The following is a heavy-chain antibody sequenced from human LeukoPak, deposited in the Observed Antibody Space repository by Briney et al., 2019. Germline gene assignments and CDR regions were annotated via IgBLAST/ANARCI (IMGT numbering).Heavy chain of an antibody. Sequence: GESLKISCKGSGYSFTTYWIGWVRQMPGKGLEWMGIIYPGDSDTKYSPSFQGHITISADKSISTAYLQWSSLKASDSAMYYCARRGSYYDTTGSDFDYWGQGALVTVSS. J-gene: IGHJ4*02. V-gene: IGHV5-51*01. CDR2: IYPGDSDT. D-gene: IGHD3-22*01. CDR3: ARRGSYYDTTGSDFDY. CDR1: GYSFTTYW.